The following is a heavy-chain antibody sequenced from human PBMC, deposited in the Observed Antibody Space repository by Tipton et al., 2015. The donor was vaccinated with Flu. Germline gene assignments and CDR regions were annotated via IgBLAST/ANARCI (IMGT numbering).Heavy chain of an antibody. Sequence: TLSLTCAVYGGSFSGYYWSCIRQPPGKGLEWIGEIHHSGSTNYNPSLKSRVTISVDTSKNQFSLKLSPVTATDTAVYYCASGLYGSGSYQRRYFDSWGQGTQVTVSS. J-gene: IGHJ4*02. CDR2: IHHSGST. CDR3: ASGLYGSGSYQRRYFDS. D-gene: IGHD3-10*01. V-gene: IGHV4-34*01. CDR1: GGSFSGYY.